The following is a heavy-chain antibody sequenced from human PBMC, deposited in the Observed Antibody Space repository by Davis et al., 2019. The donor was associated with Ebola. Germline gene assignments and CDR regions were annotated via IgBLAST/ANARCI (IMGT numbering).Heavy chain of an antibody. V-gene: IGHV1-2*02. CDR3: AREDYGGNSVNFHY. D-gene: IGHD4-23*01. CDR2: INPDSGAT. CDR1: GYTFTDYY. J-gene: IGHJ4*02. Sequence: ASVKVSCKASGYTFTDYYMHWVRQAPGQGLEWMGWINPDSGATNFAQNFQGRVTMTRDTSINTSYMELSSLSSDDTAVYYCAREDYGGNSVNFHYWGQGTLVTVSS.